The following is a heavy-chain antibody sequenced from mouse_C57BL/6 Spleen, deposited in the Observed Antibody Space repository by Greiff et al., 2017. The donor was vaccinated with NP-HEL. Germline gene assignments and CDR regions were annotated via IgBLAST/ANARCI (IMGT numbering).Heavy chain of an antibody. Sequence: EVQRVESGPELVKPGASVKISCKASGYSFTDYNMNWVKQSNGKSLEWIGVINPNYGTTSYNQKFKGKATLTVDQSSSTAYMQLNSLTSEDSAVYYCASYYYGSSYERYYAMDYWGQGTSVTVAS. V-gene: IGHV1-39*01. CDR1: GYSFTDYN. D-gene: IGHD1-1*01. CDR2: INPNYGTT. CDR3: ASYYYGSSYERYYAMDY. J-gene: IGHJ4*01.